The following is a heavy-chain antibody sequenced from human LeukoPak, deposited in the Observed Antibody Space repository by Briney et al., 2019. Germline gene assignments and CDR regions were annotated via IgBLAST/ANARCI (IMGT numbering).Heavy chain of an antibody. Sequence: SETLSLTCTVSGGSISSGSYYWSWIRQPAGKGLEWIGRIYTSGSTNYNPSLKSRVTISVDTSKNQFSLKLSSVTAADTAVYYCARDPRGSGSPMAFDIWGQGTMVTVSS. CDR1: GGSISSGSYY. V-gene: IGHV4-61*02. CDR3: ARDPRGSGSPMAFDI. D-gene: IGHD3-10*01. J-gene: IGHJ3*02. CDR2: IYTSGST.